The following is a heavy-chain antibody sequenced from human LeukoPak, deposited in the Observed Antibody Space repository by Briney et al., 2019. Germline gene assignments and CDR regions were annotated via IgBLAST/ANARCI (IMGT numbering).Heavy chain of an antibody. D-gene: IGHD3-3*01. CDR2: VRYDQSAT. Sequence: GGSLRLSCAASGFNFSIYGMHWVRQAPGKGLEWVTFVRYDQSATVYADSVQGRFAISRDNSKNTVYLQMNSLRVEDTALYFCVKDQGECPGSRCYLRFLEYWGQGTLDIVSS. J-gene: IGHJ4*02. CDR3: VKDQGECPGSRCYLRFLEY. V-gene: IGHV3-30*02. CDR1: GFNFSIYG.